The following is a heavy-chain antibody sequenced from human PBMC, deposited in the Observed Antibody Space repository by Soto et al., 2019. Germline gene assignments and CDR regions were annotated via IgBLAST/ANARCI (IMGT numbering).Heavy chain of an antibody. Sequence: SQTLSLTCAISVDSVSSNSAAWNWIRQSPSRGLEWLGRTYYRSKWYNDYAVSVKSRITINPDTSKNQFSLQLNSVTPEDTAVYYCARDRAFGTAAMYYFDYWGQGTLVTVSS. J-gene: IGHJ4*02. CDR1: VDSVSSNSAA. CDR2: TYYRSKWYN. V-gene: IGHV6-1*01. CDR3: ARDRAFGTAAMYYFDY. D-gene: IGHD2-2*01.